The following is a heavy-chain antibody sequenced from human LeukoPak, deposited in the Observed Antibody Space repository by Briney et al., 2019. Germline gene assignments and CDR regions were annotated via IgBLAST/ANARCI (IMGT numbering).Heavy chain of an antibody. V-gene: IGHV4-4*09. CDR1: GASISSDY. Sequence: SQTLSLTCSVSGASISSDYWSWIRQPPGKGLEWIGDIYSSETTKYNTTPRRPATISGDTYKNQFSMTLSSVTASHPRTHYCARQFPYCGCYCPYYYMEGCGKGTTVTVSS. D-gene: IGHD2-21*02. CDR3: ARQFPYCGCYCPYYYMEG. CDR2: IYSSETT. J-gene: IGHJ6*03.